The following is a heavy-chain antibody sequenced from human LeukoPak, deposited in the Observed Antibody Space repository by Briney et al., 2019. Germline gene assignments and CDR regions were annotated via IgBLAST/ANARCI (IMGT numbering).Heavy chain of an antibody. CDR3: AKIETATGSVD. D-gene: IGHD6-13*01. J-gene: IGHJ4*02. V-gene: IGHV3-23*01. CDR2: ISGSGGST. Sequence: AGGSLRLSCAASRFTFSTYAMSWVRQAPGKGLEWVSAISGSGGSTYYADSVKGRFTISRDNSKNTLYLQMNSLRAEDTAVYYCAKIETATGSVDWGQGTLVTVSS. CDR1: RFTFSTYA.